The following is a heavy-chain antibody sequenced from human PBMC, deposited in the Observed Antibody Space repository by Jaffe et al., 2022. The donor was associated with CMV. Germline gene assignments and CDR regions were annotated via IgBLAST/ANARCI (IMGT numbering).Heavy chain of an antibody. J-gene: IGHJ4*02. CDR1: GASISSSIYY. CDR2: VYSGGSS. V-gene: IGHV4-39*01. Sequence: QLQLQESGPGMVKISETLSLTCTVSGASISSSIYYWGWIRQPPGKGLEWIGSVYSGGSSHYNPSLKSRVTMSVDTSKNKFSLKLSSVTAADTAVYYCARLTPPSDHWGQGTLVTVSS. D-gene: IGHD2-15*01. CDR3: ARLTPPSDH.